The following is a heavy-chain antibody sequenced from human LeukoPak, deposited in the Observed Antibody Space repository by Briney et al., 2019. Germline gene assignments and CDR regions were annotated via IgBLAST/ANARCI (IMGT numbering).Heavy chain of an antibody. CDR2: IWYDGSNK. CDR1: GFTFSSYG. V-gene: IGHV3-33*01. CDR3: ARDSTVSAYYMDV. D-gene: IGHD2-8*01. Sequence: PGGSLRLSCAASGFTFSSYGMHGVRQAPGKGVEGVAVIWYDGSNKYYADSVKGRFTISRDNSKNTLYLQMNSLRAEDTAVYYCARDSTVSAYYMDVWGKGTTVTVSS. J-gene: IGHJ6*03.